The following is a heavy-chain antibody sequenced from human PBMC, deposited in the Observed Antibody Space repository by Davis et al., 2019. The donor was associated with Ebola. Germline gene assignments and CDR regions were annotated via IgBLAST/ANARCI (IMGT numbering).Heavy chain of an antibody. J-gene: IGHJ6*03. V-gene: IGHV3-11*06. CDR2: ISSSSSYT. CDR3: ARLMHPYYYYMDV. Sequence: PGGSLRLSCAASGFTFSDHYMSWIRQAPGKGLEWVSYISSSSSYTNYADSVKGRFTISRDNAKNSLYLGMNSLRAEDTAVYYCARLMHPYYYYMDVWGKGTTVTVSS. CDR1: GFTFSDHY.